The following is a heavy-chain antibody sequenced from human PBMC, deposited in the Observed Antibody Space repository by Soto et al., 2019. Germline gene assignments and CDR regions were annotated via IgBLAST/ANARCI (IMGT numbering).Heavy chain of an antibody. J-gene: IGHJ5*02. CDR3: ARIIQWELLRIWFAP. Sequence: QVTLKETGPVLVKPTEPLTLTCTASGFSLSNARMGVRWIRQPQGKALEWLAHIFSNDEKAYSTSQKSRLITPKDTSKSQVVLTMTNLDPVDTATYYCARIIQWELLRIWFAPWGQGTLVTVS. CDR1: GFSLSNARMG. V-gene: IGHV2-26*01. CDR2: IFSNDEK. D-gene: IGHD1-26*01.